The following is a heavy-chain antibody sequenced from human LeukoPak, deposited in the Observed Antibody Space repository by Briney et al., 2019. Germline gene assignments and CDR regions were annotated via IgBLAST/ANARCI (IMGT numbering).Heavy chain of an antibody. Sequence: PGGSLRLSCAASGFTFSSYAMSWVRQAPGKGLEWVSTISGSDGSTDYADSVKGRFTISRDNAKNTLYLQMNSLRAEDTAVYYCAREPRWPEPYYFDYWGQGTLVTVSS. CDR2: ISGSDGST. CDR3: AREPRWPEPYYFDY. CDR1: GFTFSSYA. D-gene: IGHD5-24*01. J-gene: IGHJ4*02. V-gene: IGHV3-23*01.